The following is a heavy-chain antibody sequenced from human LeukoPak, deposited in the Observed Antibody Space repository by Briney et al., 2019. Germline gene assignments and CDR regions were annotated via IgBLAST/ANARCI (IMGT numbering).Heavy chain of an antibody. D-gene: IGHD6-13*01. CDR2: IYYSGST. V-gene: IGHV4-59*01. CDR3: ARVGQQLVPGPIDY. Sequence: PSETLSLTCTVSGVSISSYYWSWIRQPPGKGLEWIGYIYYSGSTNYNPSLKSRVTISVDTSKNQFSLKLSSVTAADTAVYYCARVGQQLVPGPIDYWGQGTLVTVSS. J-gene: IGHJ4*02. CDR1: GVSISSYY.